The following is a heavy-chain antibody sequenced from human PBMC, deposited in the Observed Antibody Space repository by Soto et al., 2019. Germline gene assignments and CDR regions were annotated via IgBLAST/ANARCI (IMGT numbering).Heavy chain of an antibody. D-gene: IGHD2-15*01. CDR3: ARTCSGGTCSFDY. CDR1: GFTVSSNY. J-gene: IGHJ4*02. Sequence: PWGSLRLFCAASGFTVSSNYMSWVRQAPGKGLEWVSVIYSGGSTYYADSVKGRFTISRDNSENTLYLQMNSLRAEDTAVYYCARTCSGGTCSFDYWGQGTLVTVSS. V-gene: IGHV3-66*01. CDR2: IYSGGST.